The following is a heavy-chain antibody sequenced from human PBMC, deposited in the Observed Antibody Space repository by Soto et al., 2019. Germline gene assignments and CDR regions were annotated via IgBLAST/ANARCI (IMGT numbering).Heavy chain of an antibody. CDR2: FDPEDGET. Sequence: ASVKVSCKVSGYTLTEISIHWVRQAPGKGLEWMGGFDPEDGETIYAQKFQGRVTMTEDTSTDTAYMELSSLRSEDTAVYYCATAHSSTIFGVVSLSVMDVCAQGTTVPGSS. CDR1: GYTLTEIS. CDR3: ATAHSSTIFGVVSLSVMDV. J-gene: IGHJ6*02. V-gene: IGHV1-24*01. D-gene: IGHD3-3*01.